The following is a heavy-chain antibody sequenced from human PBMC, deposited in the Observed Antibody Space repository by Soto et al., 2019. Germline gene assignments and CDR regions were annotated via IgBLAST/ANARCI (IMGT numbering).Heavy chain of an antibody. CDR1: GGSISSGDW. D-gene: IGHD2-21*02. Sequence: QVQLQESGPGLVKPSGTLSLTCAVSGGSISSGDWCWSWVRQSPGKGLEWIGEIYSGGSTTYNPSLKSRVTISADKSENQFCLRLSSVTAADTAVYYRARRGCDSIFGSLDYWGQGTLVTVS. V-gene: IGHV4-4*02. CDR3: ARRGCDSIFGSLDY. J-gene: IGHJ4*02. CDR2: IYSGGST.